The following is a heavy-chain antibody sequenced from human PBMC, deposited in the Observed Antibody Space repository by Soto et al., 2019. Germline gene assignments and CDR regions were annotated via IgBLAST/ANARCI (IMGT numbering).Heavy chain of an antibody. CDR2: TYYRSKWYN. Sequence: QTLSLTCVISVDSVANKNTAWNWIRRCPSGGLEWLGRTYYRSKWYNDYATSMKTRITISPDTSKNQFSLHLNSVTPEDTAVYSCASRFFDLGSAFDFLGQGTPVTVSS. CDR3: ASRFFDLGSAFDF. D-gene: IGHD3-10*01. CDR1: VDSVANKNTA. V-gene: IGHV6-1*01. J-gene: IGHJ4*02.